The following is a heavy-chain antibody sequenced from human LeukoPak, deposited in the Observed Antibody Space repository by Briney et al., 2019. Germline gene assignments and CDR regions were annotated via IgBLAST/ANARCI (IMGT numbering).Heavy chain of an antibody. D-gene: IGHD1-7*01. V-gene: IGHV4-31*03. CDR3: ARGPPRGNWNYRFDP. CDR2: IYYSGST. J-gene: IGHJ5*02. Sequence: SETLSLTCTVSGGSISSGGYYWSWIRQHPGKGLEWIGYIYYSGSTYYNPSLKSRVTISVDTSKNQFSLKLSPVTAADTAVYYCARGPPRGNWNYRFDPWGQGTLVTVSS. CDR1: GGSISSGGYY.